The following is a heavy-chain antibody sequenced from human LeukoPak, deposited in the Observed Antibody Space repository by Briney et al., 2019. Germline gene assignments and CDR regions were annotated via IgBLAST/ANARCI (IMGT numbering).Heavy chain of an antibody. Sequence: SETLSLTCAVYGGSFSGYYWSWIRQPPGKGLEWIGETNHSGSTNYNPSLKSRVTISVDTSKNQFSLKLSSVTAADTAVYYCARSMITFGGVRYWGQGTLVTVSS. D-gene: IGHD3-16*01. V-gene: IGHV4-34*01. CDR2: TNHSGST. CDR1: GGSFSGYY. CDR3: ARSMITFGGVRY. J-gene: IGHJ4*02.